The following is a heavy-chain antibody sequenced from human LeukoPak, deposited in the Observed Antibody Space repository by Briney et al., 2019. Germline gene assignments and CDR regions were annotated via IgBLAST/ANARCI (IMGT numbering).Heavy chain of an antibody. V-gene: IGHV1-18*01. CDR2: ISAYNGNT. Sequence: ASVKVSCKASGYTFTSYGISWVRQAPGQGLEWMGWISAYNGNTNYAQKLQGRVTMTTDTSTSTAYMELRSLRSDDTAVYYCARPLARWYDYGGYPSLDYWGQGTLVTVSS. D-gene: IGHD4-17*01. CDR1: GYTFTSYG. CDR3: ARPLARWYDYGGYPSLDY. J-gene: IGHJ4*02.